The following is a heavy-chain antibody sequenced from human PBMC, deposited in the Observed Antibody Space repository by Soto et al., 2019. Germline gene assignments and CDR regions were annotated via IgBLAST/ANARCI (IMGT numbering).Heavy chain of an antibody. CDR3: ARATSETGNDFWSGYSPYYYGMDV. V-gene: IGHV4-61*01. Sequence: PSETLSLTCTVSGGSVSSGSYYWSWIRQPPGKGLEWIGYIYYSGSTNYNPSLKSRVTISVDTSKDQFSLKLSSVTAADTAVYYCARATSETGNDFWSGYSPYYYGMDVWGQGTTVTVSS. CDR2: IYYSGST. D-gene: IGHD3-3*01. CDR1: GGSVSSGSYY. J-gene: IGHJ6*02.